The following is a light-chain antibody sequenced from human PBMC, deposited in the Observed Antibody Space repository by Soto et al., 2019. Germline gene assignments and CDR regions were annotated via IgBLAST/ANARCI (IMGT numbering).Light chain of an antibody. V-gene: IGKV2-28*01. CDR1: QSLLHSNEYNY. J-gene: IGKJ2*01. Sequence: DIVMTQSPLSLPVTPGEPASISCRSSQSLLHSNEYNYLDWYLQKPGQSPQLLIYLGSSRASGVPDRFSGSGSGTDFTLKISRVEAEDAGIYYCMQALESPRYTFGQGTKLEIK. CDR2: LGS. CDR3: MQALESPRYT.